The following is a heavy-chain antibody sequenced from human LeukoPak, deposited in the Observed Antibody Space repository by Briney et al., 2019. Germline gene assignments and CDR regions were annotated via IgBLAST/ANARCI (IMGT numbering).Heavy chain of an antibody. V-gene: IGHV4-4*07. D-gene: IGHD5-18*01. CDR1: GGSISGYY. CDR2: IYTSGST. CDR3: ARALYMVRFDS. J-gene: IGHJ4*02. Sequence: SSETLSLTCTVPGGSISGYYWSWIRQPAGKGLEWIGRIYTSGSTNYNPSLKSRVTMSVDTSKNQFSLKLSSVTAADTAVYYCARALYMVRFDSWGQGTRVTVSS.